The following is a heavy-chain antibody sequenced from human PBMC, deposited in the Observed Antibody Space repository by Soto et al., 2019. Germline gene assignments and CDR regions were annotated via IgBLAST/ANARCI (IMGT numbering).Heavy chain of an antibody. V-gene: IGHV4-34*01. CDR2: INHSGST. CDR1: GGSFSGYY. Sequence: QVQLQPWGAGLLKPSETLSLTCAVYGGSFSGYYWSWIRQPPGTGLAWIGEINHSGSTNYHPSLKSRVTISVDTSKNQFSLKLSAVTAADTAVYYCARLKRYYDSSGYYQIFDYWGQGTLVTVSS. J-gene: IGHJ4*02. CDR3: ARLKRYYDSSGYYQIFDY. D-gene: IGHD3-22*01.